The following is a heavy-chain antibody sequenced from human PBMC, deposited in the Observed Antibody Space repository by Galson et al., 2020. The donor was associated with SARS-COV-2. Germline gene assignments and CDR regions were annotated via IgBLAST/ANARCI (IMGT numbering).Heavy chain of an antibody. CDR1: GFTFSNYW. Sequence: GESLKISCAASGFTFSNYWMHWVRQAPGKGLVWVSRINSNGSSTSYADSVKGRFTISRDNAKNMLYLQMNSLRAEDTALYYCTATRAYWGQGTLVTVSS. J-gene: IGHJ4*02. CDR3: TATRAY. V-gene: IGHV3-74*01. D-gene: IGHD1-26*01. CDR2: INSNGSST.